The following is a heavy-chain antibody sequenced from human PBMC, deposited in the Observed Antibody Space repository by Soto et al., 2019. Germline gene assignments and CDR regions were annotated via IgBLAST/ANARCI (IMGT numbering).Heavy chain of an antibody. D-gene: IGHD3-16*01. V-gene: IGHV3-30*18. Sequence: QVQLVESGGGVVQPGRSLRLSCAASGFTFSSYGMHWVRQAPGKGLEWVAVISYDGSNKYYADSVKGRFTISRDNSKNQLYLENNSPRAEDKAVDFCGKELWGTAGYWGQGTLVTVSS. J-gene: IGHJ4*02. CDR3: GKELWGTAGY. CDR1: GFTFSSYG. CDR2: ISYDGSNK.